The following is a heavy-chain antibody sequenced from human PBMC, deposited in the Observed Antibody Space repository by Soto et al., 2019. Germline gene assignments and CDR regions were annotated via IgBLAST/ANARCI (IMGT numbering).Heavy chain of an antibody. CDR3: ARKRYYYDSSGENYFDY. CDR1: GGSISSGGYY. J-gene: IGHJ4*02. V-gene: IGHV4-31*03. D-gene: IGHD3-22*01. Sequence: SETLSLTCTVSGGSISSGGYYWSWIRQHPGKGLEWIGYIYYSGSTYYNPSLKSRVTISVDTSKNQFSLKLSSVTAADTAVYYCARKRYYYDSSGENYFDYWGQGTLVTVSS. CDR2: IYYSGST.